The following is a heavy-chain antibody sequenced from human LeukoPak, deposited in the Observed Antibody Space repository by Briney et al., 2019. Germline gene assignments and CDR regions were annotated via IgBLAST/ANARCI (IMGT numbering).Heavy chain of an antibody. CDR2: IYYSGST. CDR1: GGSISNSSYY. CDR3: ARHEGGYEYYYYYGMDV. D-gene: IGHD5-12*01. V-gene: IGHV4-39*01. Sequence: PSETLSLTCTVSGGSISNSSYYWGWIRQPPGKGLEWIGSIYYSGSTYYNPSLKSRVTISVDTSKNQFSLKLSSVTAADTAAYYCARHEGGYEYYYYYGMDVWGQGTTVTVSS. J-gene: IGHJ6*02.